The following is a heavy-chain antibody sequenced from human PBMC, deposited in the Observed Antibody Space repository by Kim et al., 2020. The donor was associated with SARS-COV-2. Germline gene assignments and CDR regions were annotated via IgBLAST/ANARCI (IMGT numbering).Heavy chain of an antibody. J-gene: IGHJ2*01. Sequence: SETLSLTCAVYGGSFSGYYWSWIRQPPGKGLEWIGEINHSGSTNYNPSLKSRVTISVDTSKNQFSLKLSSVTAADTAVYYCASEQGHDYPDLRTKYWYFDLWGRGTLVTVSS. V-gene: IGHV4-34*01. CDR1: GGSFSGYY. CDR3: ASEQGHDYPDLRTKYWYFDL. D-gene: IGHD4-17*01. CDR2: INHSGST.